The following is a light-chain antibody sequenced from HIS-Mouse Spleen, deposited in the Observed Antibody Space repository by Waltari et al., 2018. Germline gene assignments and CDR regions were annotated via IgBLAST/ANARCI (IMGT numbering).Light chain of an antibody. CDR3: CSYAGSSTWV. V-gene: IGLV2-23*01. CDR1: SSDVGSYNL. J-gene: IGLJ3*02. CDR2: EGS. Sequence: QSALTQPASVSGSPGQSITISCTGTSSDVGSYNLVSWYQQHPGKAPNLMIYEGSKRSSGVSNRFSGSKAGNTASLTISGLQAEDEADYYCCSYAGSSTWVFGGGTKLTVL.